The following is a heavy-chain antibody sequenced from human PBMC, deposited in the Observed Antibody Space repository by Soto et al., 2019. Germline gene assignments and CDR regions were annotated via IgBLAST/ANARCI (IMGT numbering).Heavy chain of an antibody. CDR2: IYYSGST. CDR3: ASSTYYDFWSGYNWFDP. D-gene: IGHD3-3*01. J-gene: IGHJ5*02. Sequence: LSLTCTVSGGSISSYYWSWIRQPPGKGLEWIGYIYYSGSTNYNPSLKSRVTISVDTSKNQFSLKLSSVTAADTAVYYCASSTYYDFWSGYNWFDPWGQGTLVTVSS. CDR1: GGSISSYY. V-gene: IGHV4-59*08.